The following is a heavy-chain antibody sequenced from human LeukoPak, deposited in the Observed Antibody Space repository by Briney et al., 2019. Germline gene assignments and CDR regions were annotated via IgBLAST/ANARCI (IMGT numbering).Heavy chain of an antibody. CDR3: ARDPIDHIVVVPAATNWFGP. D-gene: IGHD2-2*01. CDR2: IIPSLGIA. CDR1: GGTFSSYT. J-gene: IGHJ5*02. Sequence: SVKVSCKASGGTFSSYTISLVRQAPGQGLEWMGRIIPSLGIANYAQKFQGRVTITADKSTSTAYMELGSLRSEHTAVYYCARDPIDHIVVVPAATNWFGPWGQGTLVTVSS. V-gene: IGHV1-69*04.